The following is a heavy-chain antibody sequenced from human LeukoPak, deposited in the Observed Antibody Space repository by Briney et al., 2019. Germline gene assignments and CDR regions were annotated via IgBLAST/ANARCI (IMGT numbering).Heavy chain of an antibody. D-gene: IGHD6-19*01. Sequence: GGSLRLSCAASGFTFRSSGMHWVRQTPGKGLEWVAFIWYDGNEIYYADSVKGRFTISRDNSRNTLYLQMNSLRAEDTAVYYCAKDRPYSSGYLDVWGKGTTVTISS. J-gene: IGHJ6*03. CDR2: IWYDGNEI. CDR3: AKDRPYSSGYLDV. V-gene: IGHV3-30*02. CDR1: GFTFRSSG.